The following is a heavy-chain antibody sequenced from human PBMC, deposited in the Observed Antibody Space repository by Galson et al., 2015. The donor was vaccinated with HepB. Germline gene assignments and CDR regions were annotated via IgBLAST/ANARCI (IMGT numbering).Heavy chain of an antibody. CDR2: ISGSGGST. D-gene: IGHD3-22*01. CDR1: GFTFSSYA. J-gene: IGHJ4*02. V-gene: IGHV3-23*01. CDR3: AKDSDYYDSSGYLYVDFDY. Sequence: LRLSCAASGFTFSSYAMSWVRQAPGKGLEWVSAISGSGGSTYYADSVKGRFTISRDNSKNTLYLQMNSLRAEDTAVYYCAKDSDYYDSSGYLYVDFDYWGQGTLVTVSS.